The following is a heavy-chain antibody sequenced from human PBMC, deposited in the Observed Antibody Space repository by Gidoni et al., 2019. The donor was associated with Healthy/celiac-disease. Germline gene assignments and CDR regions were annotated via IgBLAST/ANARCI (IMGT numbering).Heavy chain of an antibody. CDR3: ARGRRNTPANWFDP. D-gene: IGHD4-4*01. J-gene: IGHJ5*02. CDR1: GDSISRGGYS. V-gene: IGHV4-30-2*01. Sequence: QLQLQESGSGLVKPSQTLSLTCAVSGDSISRGGYSWSLIRQPPGNGLEWIGYIYHSGSTYYNPSLKSRVTISVDRSKNQFSLKLSSVTAADTAVYYCARGRRNTPANWFDPWGQGTLVTVSS. CDR2: IYHSGST.